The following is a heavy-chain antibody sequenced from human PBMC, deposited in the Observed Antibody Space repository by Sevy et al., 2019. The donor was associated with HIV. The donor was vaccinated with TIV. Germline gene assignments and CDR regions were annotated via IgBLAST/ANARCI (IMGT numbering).Heavy chain of an antibody. J-gene: IGHJ4*02. Sequence: GGSLRLSCAASGFTFSSYAMSWVRQAPGKGLEWVSAISGSGGSTYYADSVKGRFTISRDNSKNTLYLQMNSLRAEDTAVYYCAKDQRPCSGGSCYSDYWGQGTLVTVSS. V-gene: IGHV3-23*01. D-gene: IGHD2-15*01. CDR2: ISGSGGST. CDR1: GFTFSSYA. CDR3: AKDQRPCSGGSCYSDY.